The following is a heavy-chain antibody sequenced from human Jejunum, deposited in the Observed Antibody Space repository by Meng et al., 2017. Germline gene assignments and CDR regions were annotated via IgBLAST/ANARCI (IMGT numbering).Heavy chain of an antibody. D-gene: IGHD1-26*01. J-gene: IGHJ4*02. CDR2: IYYSGST. CDR1: GNSFNSPDYY. V-gene: IGHV4-30-4*01. CDR3: ARSPYSGSALPFFDY. Sequence: VQPAESGPGLVNPSQTLSVTCTVSGNSFNSPDYYWSWIRQPPEKGLEWIGYIYYSGSTYYIPSLKSRVSLSGDTSNKQFSLKLTSVTAADTAVYYCARSPYSGSALPFFDYWGQGSLVTVSS.